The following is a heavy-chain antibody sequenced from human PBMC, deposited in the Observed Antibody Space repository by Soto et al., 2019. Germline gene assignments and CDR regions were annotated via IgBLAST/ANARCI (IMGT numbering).Heavy chain of an antibody. CDR2: INQDGSQK. Sequence: GGSLRLSCAPSGFIFSGYWMSWVRQAPGKGLDWVANINQDGSQKYYVDSVRGRFTISRDNAENSLHLQMSSLRAEDTAIYYCTNYVPGILGDYWGQGALVTVSS. CDR3: TNYVPGILGDY. D-gene: IGHD4-17*01. V-gene: IGHV3-7*05. J-gene: IGHJ4*02. CDR1: GFIFSGYW.